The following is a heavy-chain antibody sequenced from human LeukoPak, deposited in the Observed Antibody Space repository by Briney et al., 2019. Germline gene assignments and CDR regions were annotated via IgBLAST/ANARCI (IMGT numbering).Heavy chain of an antibody. J-gene: IGHJ3*02. CDR3: AKDTANGPTTDAFDI. CDR1: GFTFSSYG. D-gene: IGHD5-12*01. Sequence: GGSLRLSCAASGFTFSSYGMHWVRQAPGKGLEWVAFIRYDGSNKYYADSVKGRFTISRDNSKNTLYLQMNSLRVEDTAIYFCAKDTANGPTTDAFDIWGQGTMVAVSS. V-gene: IGHV3-30*02. CDR2: IRYDGSNK.